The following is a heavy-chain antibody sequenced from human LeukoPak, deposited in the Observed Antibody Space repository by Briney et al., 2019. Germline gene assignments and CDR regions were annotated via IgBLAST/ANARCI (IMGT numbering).Heavy chain of an antibody. Sequence: ASVKVSCKASGYTFTSYAMNWVRQAPGQGLEWMGWINTNTGNPTCAQGFTGRFVFSLDTSVSTAYLQISSLKAEDTAVYYCARDPAGYYDFWSGRSNYYYGMDVWGQGTTVTVSS. CDR3: ARDPAGYYDFWSGRSNYYYGMDV. J-gene: IGHJ6*02. CDR2: INTNTGNP. CDR1: GYTFTSYA. V-gene: IGHV7-4-1*02. D-gene: IGHD3-3*01.